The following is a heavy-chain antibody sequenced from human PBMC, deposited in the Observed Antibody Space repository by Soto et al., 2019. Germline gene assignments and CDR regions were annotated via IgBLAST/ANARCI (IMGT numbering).Heavy chain of an antibody. J-gene: IGHJ4*02. D-gene: IGHD3-16*02. CDR2: LTWNSGSI. CDR1: GFRFEDYA. V-gene: IGHV3-9*01. Sequence: EVQLVESGGGLVQPGRSLRLSCAASGFRFEDYAMHWVRQAPGKGLEWVAGLTWNSGSIGYADSVRGRFTISRDNARNSLYLQINSLRPEDTAWYYCAKDTKASIVDSWGQGTLVTVSS. CDR3: AKDTKASIVDS.